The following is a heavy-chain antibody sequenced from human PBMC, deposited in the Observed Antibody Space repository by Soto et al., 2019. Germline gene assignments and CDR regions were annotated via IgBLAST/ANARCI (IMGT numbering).Heavy chain of an antibody. D-gene: IGHD3-9*01. J-gene: IGHJ3*01. CDR2: INTDGTST. CDR1: GFSFSSYW. CDR3: ARSPGGYYID. V-gene: IGHV3-74*01. Sequence: GGSLRLSCADSGFSFSSYWMHWVRQGPGKGLVWVSRINTDGTSTNYADSVKGRFTISRDNAKNTLYLQMNSLRAEDTAVYYCARSPGGYYIDWGQGTMVTVSS.